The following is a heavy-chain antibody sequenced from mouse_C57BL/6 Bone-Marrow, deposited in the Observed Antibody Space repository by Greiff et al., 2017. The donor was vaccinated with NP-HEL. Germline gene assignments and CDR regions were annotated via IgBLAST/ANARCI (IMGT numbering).Heavy chain of an antibody. Sequence: VKLVESGAELVRPGASVKLSCKASGYTFTDYYINWVKQRPGQGLEWIARIYPGSGNTYYNEKFKGKATLTAEKSSSTAYMQLSSLTSEDSAVYFCARGLLDYFDDWGQGTTLTVSS. J-gene: IGHJ2*01. D-gene: IGHD2-3*01. CDR3: ARGLLDYFDD. CDR1: GYTFTDYY. CDR2: IYPGSGNT. V-gene: IGHV1-76*01.